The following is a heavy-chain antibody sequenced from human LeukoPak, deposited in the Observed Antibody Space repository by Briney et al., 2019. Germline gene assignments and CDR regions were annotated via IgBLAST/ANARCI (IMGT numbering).Heavy chain of an antibody. J-gene: IGHJ4*02. CDR3: ARDKAPPYYYDSSGLDY. CDR1: ARSISSSSYY. D-gene: IGHD3-22*01. Sequence: SETRSLTWTVAARSISSSSYYWGRIRQPPGKGLEWFGSIYYSGSTYYNPSLKSRVTISVDTSKNQFSLKLSSVTAADTAVYYCARDKAPPYYYDSSGLDYWGQGTLVTVSS. CDR2: IYYSGST. V-gene: IGHV4-39*07.